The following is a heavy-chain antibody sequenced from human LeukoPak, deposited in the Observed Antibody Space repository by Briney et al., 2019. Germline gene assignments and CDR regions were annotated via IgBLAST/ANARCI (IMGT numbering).Heavy chain of an antibody. D-gene: IGHD2-21*02. J-gene: IGHJ4*02. CDR3: ARGRLAYCGGDCAFDY. V-gene: IGHV3-53*01. CDR2: ICSGGST. Sequence: WGCLRLSCAASGCTVSSNYMSWVRQAPGKGLEWVSVICSGGSTYYADSVKGRFTISRDNSKNTLYVQMNSLRAEDTAVYYCARGRLAYCGGDCAFDYWGQGTLVTVSS. CDR1: GCTVSSNY.